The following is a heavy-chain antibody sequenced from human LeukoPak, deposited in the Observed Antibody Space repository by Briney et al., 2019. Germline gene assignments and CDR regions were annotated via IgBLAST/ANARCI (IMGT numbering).Heavy chain of an antibody. D-gene: IGHD3-22*01. CDR1: GFSLSTRGVG. V-gene: IGHV2-5*01. J-gene: IGHJ4*02. Sequence: SAPTLVNPTQTLTLTCTFSGFSLSTRGVGVAWIRQPPAKALEWLALHYWNDDKRYSPSLKSRLTITKDTSKNQVVLTMTNMDPVDTATYYCAHRSYYDSSGYGLFDYWGQGTLVTVSS. CDR3: AHRSYYDSSGYGLFDY. CDR2: HYWNDDK.